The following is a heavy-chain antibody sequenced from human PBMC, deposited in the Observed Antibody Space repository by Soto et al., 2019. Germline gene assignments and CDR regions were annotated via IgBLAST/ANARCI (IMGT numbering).Heavy chain of an antibody. D-gene: IGHD3-3*01. J-gene: IGHJ5*02. V-gene: IGHV4-59*08. CDR3: ARTIFGEGNWFDP. CDR2: IYYSGST. Sequence: PSETLSLTCTVSGGSISSYYWSWIRQPPGKGLEWIGYIYYSGSTNYNPSLKSRVTISVDTSKNQFSLKLSSVTAADTAVYYCARTIFGEGNWFDPWGQGTLVTVSS. CDR1: GGSISSYY.